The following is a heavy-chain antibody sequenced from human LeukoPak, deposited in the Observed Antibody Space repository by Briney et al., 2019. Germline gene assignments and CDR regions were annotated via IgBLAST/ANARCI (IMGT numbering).Heavy chain of an antibody. CDR3: ARDSGRDAFDI. D-gene: IGHD6-25*01. Sequence: GGSLRLSCAASGFTFSSYSMNWVRQAPGKGLEWVSSISSSSSYVYYADSVKGRFTISRDNAKNSLYLQMNSLRAEDTAVYYCARDSGRDAFDIWGQGTMVTVSS. CDR2: ISSSSSYV. J-gene: IGHJ3*02. CDR1: GFTFSSYS. V-gene: IGHV3-21*01.